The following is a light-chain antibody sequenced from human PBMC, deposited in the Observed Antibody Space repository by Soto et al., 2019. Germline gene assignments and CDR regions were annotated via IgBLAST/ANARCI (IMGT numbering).Light chain of an antibody. CDR3: QQLRMYPST. J-gene: IGKJ4*01. V-gene: IGKV1-9*01. CDR2: AAS. CDR1: QDIAIY. Sequence: QLTHSPSSPSAPVGDKVTITCRSSQDIAIYLAWYQQNAGEAPKLLIYAASTLYGGVPSRFSGSGSGTDFALTITSLQAEDFATYYCQQLRMYPSTFGGGTKVDIK.